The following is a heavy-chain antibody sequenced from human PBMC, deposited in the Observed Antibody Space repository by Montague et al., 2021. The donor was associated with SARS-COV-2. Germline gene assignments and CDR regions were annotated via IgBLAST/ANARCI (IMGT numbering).Heavy chain of an antibody. CDR3: ARLYDSSSYYYGMDV. CDR1: GGSISSSSYY. Sequence: SETLSLTCTVAGGSISSSSYYWGWIRQPPGKGLEWIGSIYYSGSTYYNPSLKSRVTISVDTSKHQFSLRLSSVTAADTAVYYCARLYDSSSYYYGMDVWGQGTTVTVSS. V-gene: IGHV4-39*01. J-gene: IGHJ6*02. CDR2: IYYSGST. D-gene: IGHD5/OR15-5a*01.